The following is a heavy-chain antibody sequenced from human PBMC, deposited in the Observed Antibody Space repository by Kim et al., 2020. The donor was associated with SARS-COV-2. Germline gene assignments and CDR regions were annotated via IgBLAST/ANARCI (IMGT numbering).Heavy chain of an antibody. J-gene: IGHJ5*02. CDR1: GYSFTSYW. D-gene: IGHD3-10*01. CDR2: IYPGDSDT. Sequence: GESLKISCKGSGYSFTSYWIGWVRQMPGKGLEWMGIIYPGDSDTRYSPSFQGQVTISADKSISTAYLQWSSLKASDTAMYYCARGEFGDLTSGAGFDPWGQGTLVTVSS. V-gene: IGHV5-51*01. CDR3: ARGEFGDLTSGAGFDP.